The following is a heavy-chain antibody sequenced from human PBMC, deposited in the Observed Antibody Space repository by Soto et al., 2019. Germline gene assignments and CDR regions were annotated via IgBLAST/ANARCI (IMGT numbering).Heavy chain of an antibody. CDR1: GFTFSSYA. Sequence: PGGSLRLSCAASGFTFSSYAMSWVRQAPGKGLEWVSAISGSGGSTYYADSVKGRFTISRDNSKNTLYLQMNSLRAEDTAVYYCAKDLPPSPGTPGIFDYWGQGTLVTVSS. J-gene: IGHJ4*02. CDR2: ISGSGGST. V-gene: IGHV3-23*01. CDR3: AKDLPPSPGTPGIFDY.